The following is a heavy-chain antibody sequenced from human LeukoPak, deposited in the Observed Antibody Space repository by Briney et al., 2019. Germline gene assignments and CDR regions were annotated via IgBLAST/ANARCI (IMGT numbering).Heavy chain of an antibody. CDR2: ISSSSSYI. J-gene: IGHJ6*02. CDR1: GFAFSDYY. Sequence: GGSLRLSCAASGFAFSDYYMNWVRQAPGKGLEWVSSISSSSSYIYYADSVKGRSTISRDNAKNSLYLQMNSLRAEDTAVYYCASSNFYYYYGMDVWGQGTTVTVSS. V-gene: IGHV3-21*01. CDR3: ASSNFYYYYGMDV. D-gene: IGHD2/OR15-2a*01.